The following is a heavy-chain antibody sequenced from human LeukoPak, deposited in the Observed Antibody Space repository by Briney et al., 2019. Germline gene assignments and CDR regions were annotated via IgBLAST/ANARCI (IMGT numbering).Heavy chain of an antibody. Sequence: SVKVSCKASGGTFSSYAISWVRQAPGQGLEWMGGIIPMFGTPNYAQKFQGRVTITTDESTSTAYMELSSLRSEDTAVYYCAREVIRVYYFDYWGQGTLVTVSS. CDR3: AREVIRVYYFDY. CDR2: IIPMFGTP. V-gene: IGHV1-69*05. CDR1: GGTFSSYA. D-gene: IGHD3-22*01. J-gene: IGHJ4*02.